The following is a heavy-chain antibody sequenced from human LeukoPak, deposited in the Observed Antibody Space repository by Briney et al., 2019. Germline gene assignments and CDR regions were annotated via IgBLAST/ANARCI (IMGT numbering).Heavy chain of an antibody. CDR3: ARLEIAAANFDY. V-gene: IGHV4-38-2*01. CDR1: GYSISSGYY. Sequence: PSETLSLTCAVSGYSISSGYYWGWSRQPPGKGLEWVGSIYHSGSTYYNPSLKSRVTISVDTSKNQFSLKLSSVTAADTAVYYCARLEIAAANFDYWGQGTLVTVSS. CDR2: IYHSGST. D-gene: IGHD6-13*01. J-gene: IGHJ4*02.